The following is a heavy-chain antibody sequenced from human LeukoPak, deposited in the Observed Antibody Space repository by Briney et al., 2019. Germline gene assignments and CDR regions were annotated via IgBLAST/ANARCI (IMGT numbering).Heavy chain of an antibody. CDR1: GFTFTGYY. V-gene: IGHV1-2*04. CDR2: INPNSGGT. J-gene: IGHJ6*02. D-gene: IGHD2-15*01. CDR3: ARSVVAATPRYYYGMDV. Sequence: GGSLRLSCAASGFTFTGYYMHWVRQAPGQGLEWMGWINPNSGGTNYAQKFQGWVTMTRDTSISTAYMELSRLRSDDTAVYYCARSVVAATPRYYYGMDVWGQGTTVTVSS.